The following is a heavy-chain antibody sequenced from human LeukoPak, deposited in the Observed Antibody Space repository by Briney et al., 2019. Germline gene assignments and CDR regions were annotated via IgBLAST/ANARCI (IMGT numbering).Heavy chain of an antibody. Sequence: PSYTLSLTCTVSGGAITGFYWSWVRQPAGKGLEWVGRVYSSGTTTANPSLKSRVTMSADTSKNQFSLKLSSVTAADTAVYYCARGGGDYEPRYYYYYMDVWGKGTTFTVSS. CDR2: VYSSGTT. CDR3: ARGGGDYEPRYYYYYMDV. J-gene: IGHJ6*03. V-gene: IGHV4-4*07. CDR1: GGAITGFY. D-gene: IGHD4-17*01.